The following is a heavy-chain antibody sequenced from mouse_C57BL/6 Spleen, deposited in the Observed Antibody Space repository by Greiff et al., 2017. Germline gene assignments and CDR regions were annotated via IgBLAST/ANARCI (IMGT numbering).Heavy chain of an antibody. Sequence: EVKLMESGGDLVKPGGSLKLSCAASGFTFSSYGMSWVRQTPDKRLEWVATISSGGSYTYYPDSVKGRFTISRDNAKNTLYRQMSSLKSEDTAMYYCARQGDYDGWYFDVWGTGTTVTVSS. CDR2: ISSGGSYT. CDR1: GFTFSSYG. D-gene: IGHD2-4*01. CDR3: ARQGDYDGWYFDV. V-gene: IGHV5-6*01. J-gene: IGHJ1*03.